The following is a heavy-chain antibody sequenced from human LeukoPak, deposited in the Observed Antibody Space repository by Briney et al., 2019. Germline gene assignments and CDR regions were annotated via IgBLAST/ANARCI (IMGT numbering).Heavy chain of an antibody. J-gene: IGHJ3*02. Sequence: EASVKVSCKASGYTFTGYYMHWVRQAPGQGLEWMGWINPNSGGTNYAQKLQGRVTMTRDTSISTAYMELSRLRSEDTAMYYCARGHYDILTGFYIGAFDIWGQGTMVIVSS. CDR1: GYTFTGYY. CDR2: INPNSGGT. D-gene: IGHD3-9*01. V-gene: IGHV1-2*02. CDR3: ARGHYDILTGFYIGAFDI.